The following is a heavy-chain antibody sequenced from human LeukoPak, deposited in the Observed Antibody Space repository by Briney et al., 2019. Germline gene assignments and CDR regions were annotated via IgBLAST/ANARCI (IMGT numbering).Heavy chain of an antibody. Sequence: GGSLRLSCAVSGITLSNYGMTWVRQAPGKGLEWVAGISDTGGRTNYADSVKGRFTIYRDNPKNTLYLQMNSLRAEDTAVYFCAKRGVVIRVILVGFHKEAYYFDSWGQGALVTVSS. V-gene: IGHV3-23*01. CDR2: ISDTGGRT. CDR1: GITLSNYG. CDR3: AKRGVVIRVILVGFHKEAYYFDS. D-gene: IGHD3-10*01. J-gene: IGHJ4*02.